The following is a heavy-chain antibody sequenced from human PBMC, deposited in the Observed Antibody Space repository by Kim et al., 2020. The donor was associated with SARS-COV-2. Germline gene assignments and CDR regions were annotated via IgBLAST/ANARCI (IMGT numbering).Heavy chain of an antibody. CDR2: ISYDGSNK. J-gene: IGHJ4*02. D-gene: IGHD2-15*01. CDR1: GFTFSSYA. CDR3: ARDGEESGYCSGGSCYYFDY. Sequence: GGSLRLSCAASGFTFSSYAMHWVRQAPGKGLEWVAVISYDGSNKYYVDSVKGRFTISRDNSKNTLYLQMNSRRAEDTAVYYCARDGEESGYCSGGSCYYFDYWGQGTLVTVS. V-gene: IGHV3-30*04.